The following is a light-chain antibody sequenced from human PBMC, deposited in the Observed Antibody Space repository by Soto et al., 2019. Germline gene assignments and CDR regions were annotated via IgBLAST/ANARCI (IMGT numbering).Light chain of an antibody. J-gene: IGLJ1*01. V-gene: IGLV2-14*01. CDR3: SSYTSTKIYV. Sequence: QSALTQPASVSGSPGQSITISCTGTSSDVGGYDYVSWYQLHPGKAPKLMVFEVSNRPSGVSYRFSGSKSGNTASLTISGLQAEDEADYFCSSYTSTKIYVFGTGTKLTVL. CDR1: SSDVGGYDY. CDR2: EVS.